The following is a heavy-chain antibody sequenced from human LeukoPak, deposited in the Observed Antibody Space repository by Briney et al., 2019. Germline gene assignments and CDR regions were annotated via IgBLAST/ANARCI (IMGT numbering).Heavy chain of an antibody. CDR3: ARRGYYYDSSGYYLGGFDY. CDR2: IKQDGSEK. V-gene: IGHV3-7*01. D-gene: IGHD3-22*01. J-gene: IGHJ4*02. Sequence: PGRSLRLSCAASGFTFSSYAMHWVRQAPGKGLEWVANIKQDGSEKYYVDSVKGRFTISRDNAKNSLYLQMNSLRAEDTAVYYCARRGYYYDSSGYYLGGFDYRGQGTLVTVSS. CDR1: GFTFSSYA.